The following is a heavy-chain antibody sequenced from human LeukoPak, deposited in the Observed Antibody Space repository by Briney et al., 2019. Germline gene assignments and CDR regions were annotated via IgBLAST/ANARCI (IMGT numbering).Heavy chain of an antibody. D-gene: IGHD2-2*01. CDR2: LNARGDT. Sequence: PSETLCLTCAVYGWSFDDYYLNWIRQPSAKGLEWVGELNARGDTNYKPSLKSRVTISVDTSKKQFSLRLTSMIAADTALYYCARGQVPAARGYNWFDPWGQGTLVTVSS. CDR3: ARGQVPAARGYNWFDP. V-gene: IGHV4-34*01. J-gene: IGHJ5*02. CDR1: GWSFDDYY.